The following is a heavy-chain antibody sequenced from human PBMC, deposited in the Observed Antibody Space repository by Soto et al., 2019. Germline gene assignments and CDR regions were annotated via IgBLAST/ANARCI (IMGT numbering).Heavy chain of an antibody. Sequence: EVQLVESGGGLVQPGGSLRLSCAASGFTFSSYWMHWVRQVPGKGLVWVSRINNDGSSTNYADSVKGRFTISRDYAKNILYLQMTSLRAEDTAVYYCARGELATITASDYWGQGTLVTVSS. V-gene: IGHV3-74*01. J-gene: IGHJ4*02. D-gene: IGHD5-12*01. CDR3: ARGELATITASDY. CDR2: INNDGSST. CDR1: GFTFSSYW.